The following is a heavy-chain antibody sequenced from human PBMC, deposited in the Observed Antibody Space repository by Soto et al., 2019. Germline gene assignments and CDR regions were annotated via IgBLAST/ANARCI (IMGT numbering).Heavy chain of an antibody. D-gene: IGHD2-2*01. V-gene: IGHV1-69*04. CDR1: GGTFSSYT. J-gene: IGHJ5*02. CDR3: ARDRDIVVVPAAMLGLFDP. Sequence: SVKVSCKASGGTFSSYTISWVRQAPGQGLEWMGRIIPILGIANYAQKFQGRVTITADKSTSTAYMELSSLRSEDTAVYYCARDRDIVVVPAAMLGLFDPWGQGTLVTVSS. CDR2: IIPILGIA.